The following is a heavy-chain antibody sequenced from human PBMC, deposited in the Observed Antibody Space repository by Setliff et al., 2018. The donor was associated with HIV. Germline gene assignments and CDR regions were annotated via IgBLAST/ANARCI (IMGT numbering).Heavy chain of an antibody. Sequence: PSETLSLTCAVYNGSFSGYYWSWIRQPPGKGLGWIGEIDHSGATNYNPSLNSRVTMSVDTSKNQFSLKLNSMTAADTAVYYCARGLDYGSGSFSSQRRSHSFPRWGQGTLVTVSS. D-gene: IGHD3-10*01. V-gene: IGHV4-34*01. CDR3: ARGLDYGSGSFSSQRRSHSFPR. J-gene: IGHJ4*02. CDR2: IDHSGAT. CDR1: NGSFSGYY.